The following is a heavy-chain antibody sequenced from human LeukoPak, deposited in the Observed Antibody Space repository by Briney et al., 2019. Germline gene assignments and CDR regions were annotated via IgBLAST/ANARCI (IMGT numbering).Heavy chain of an antibody. D-gene: IGHD5-12*01. V-gene: IGHV5-10-1*01. CDR3: ASGYDDSYGMDV. J-gene: IGHJ6*04. CDR1: GYSFTSYW. CDR2: IDPSDSYT. Sequence: GESLKISCKGSGYSFTSYWISWVRQMPGKGLEWMGRIDPSDSYTNYSASFQGHVTISADKSISTAYLQWSSLKASDTAMYYCASGYDDSYGMDVWGKGTTVTVSS.